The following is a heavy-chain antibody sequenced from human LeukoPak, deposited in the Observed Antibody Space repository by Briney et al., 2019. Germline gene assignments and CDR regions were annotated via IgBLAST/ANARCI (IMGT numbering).Heavy chain of an antibody. V-gene: IGHV1-2*02. D-gene: IGHD1-7*01. CDR3: ARSLTGTSFDY. CDR2: INPHSGAT. J-gene: IGHJ4*02. Sequence: ASVKVSCKASGYSFTNYYIHWVRQTPGQGLEWMGLINPHSGATDYAQKFQGRVTMTRDTSISTAYMDLSGLTSDDTAMYFCARSLTGTSFDYWGQGTLVTVSS. CDR1: GYSFTNYY.